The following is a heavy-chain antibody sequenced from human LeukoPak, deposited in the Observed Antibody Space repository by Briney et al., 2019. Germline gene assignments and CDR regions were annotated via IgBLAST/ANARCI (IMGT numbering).Heavy chain of an antibody. CDR2: IKQDGSEM. CDR3: AELGITMIGGV. J-gene: IGHJ6*04. Sequence: GGSLRLSCVASGFTFSSYSMNWVRQAPGKGLEWVANIKQDGSEMYYVDSVKGRFTISRDNTKNSLFLHMSSLRAEDTAVYYCAELGITMIGGVWGKGTTVTISS. V-gene: IGHV3-7*01. D-gene: IGHD3-10*02. CDR1: GFTFSSYS.